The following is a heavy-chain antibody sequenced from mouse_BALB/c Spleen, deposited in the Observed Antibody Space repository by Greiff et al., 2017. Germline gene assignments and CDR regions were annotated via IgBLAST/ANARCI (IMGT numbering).Heavy chain of an antibody. D-gene: IGHD1-1*02. CDR1: GFTFSSYG. CDR2: INSNGGST. V-gene: IGHV5-6-3*01. Sequence: VHLVESGGGLVQPGGSLKLSCAASGFTFSSYGMSWVRQTPDKRLELVATINSNGGSTYYPDSVKGRFTITRDNAKNTLYLQMSSLKSEDTAMYYCARGLSYAMDYGGQGTSVTGSS. J-gene: IGHJ4*01. CDR3: ARGLSYAMDY.